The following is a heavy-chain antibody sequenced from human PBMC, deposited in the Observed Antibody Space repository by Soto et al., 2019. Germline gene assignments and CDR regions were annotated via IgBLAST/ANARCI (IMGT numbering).Heavy chain of an antibody. CDR1: GFTFSSYW. J-gene: IGHJ4*02. D-gene: IGHD6-19*01. CDR3: LRGDGSRYDADAYSGRQ. Sequence: GGSLKLSSAAYGFTFSSYWLHWVRQAPGEGQMWVSRINSAGGRIRYGDSVKGRCTISRDNAKNTVYLQMNSLRAEDTAVYYYLRGDGSRYDADAYSGRQWGQATL. CDR2: INSAGGRI. V-gene: IGHV3-74*01.